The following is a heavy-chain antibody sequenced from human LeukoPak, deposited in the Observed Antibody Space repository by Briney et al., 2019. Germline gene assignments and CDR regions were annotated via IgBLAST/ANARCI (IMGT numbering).Heavy chain of an antibody. CDR3: ARAYSSGWSLPVPDY. D-gene: IGHD6-19*01. CDR1: GGTFSSYA. J-gene: IGHJ4*02. CDR2: IIPIFGTA. Sequence: ASVKVSCKASGGTFSSYAISWVRQAPGQGLEWMGGIIPIFGTANYAQKFQGRVTITADESTSTAYMELSSLRSEDTAVYYCARAYSSGWSLPVPDYWGQGTLVTVSS. V-gene: IGHV1-69*13.